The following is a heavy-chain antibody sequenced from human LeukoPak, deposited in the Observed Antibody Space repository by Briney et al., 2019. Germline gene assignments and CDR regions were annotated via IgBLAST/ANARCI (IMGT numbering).Heavy chain of an antibody. CDR3: ARGASTLFY. CDR2: IKQDGSEK. J-gene: IGHJ4*02. D-gene: IGHD2/OR15-2a*01. Sequence: GSLRLSCVDSGFNFSRHWMTWVRQPPGKGLEWVANIKQDGSEKYYVDSVKGRFTISRDNAKNSLYLQMNSLTAEDRAVYYCARGASTLFYWGQGTLVTVSS. CDR1: GFNFSRHW. V-gene: IGHV3-7*03.